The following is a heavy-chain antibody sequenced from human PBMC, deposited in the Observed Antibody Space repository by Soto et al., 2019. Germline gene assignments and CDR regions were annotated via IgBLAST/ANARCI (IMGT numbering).Heavy chain of an antibody. CDR3: AGGLDSGYARGAFDY. V-gene: IGHV1-69*02. D-gene: IGHD5-12*01. CDR2: IIPILGIA. CDR1: GGTFSSYT. J-gene: IGHJ4*02. Sequence: QVQLVQSGAEVKKPGSSVKVSCKASGGTFSSYTISWVRQAPGQGLEWMGRIIPILGIANYAQKFQGRVTITADKSTGTAYMELSSRRSEDTAVYCCAGGLDSGYARGAFDYWGQGTLVTVSS.